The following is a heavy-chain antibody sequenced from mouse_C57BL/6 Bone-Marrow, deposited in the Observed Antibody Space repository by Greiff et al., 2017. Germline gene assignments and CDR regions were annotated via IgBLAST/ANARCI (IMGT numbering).Heavy chain of an antibody. CDR1: GFNIKDDY. V-gene: IGHV14-4*01. J-gene: IGHJ4*01. CDR3: TTTGSSYAMDY. Sequence: VQLQQSGAELVRPGASVKLSCTASGFNIKDDYMHWVKQRPEQGLEWIGWIDPENGDTEYASKFQGKATITADTTSNTAYLQLRSLTSEDTAVYYCTTTGSSYAMDYWGQGTSVTVSS. D-gene: IGHD1-1*01. CDR2: IDPENGDT.